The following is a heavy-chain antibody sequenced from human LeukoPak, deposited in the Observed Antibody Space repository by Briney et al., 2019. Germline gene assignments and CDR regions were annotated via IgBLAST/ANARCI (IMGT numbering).Heavy chain of an antibody. CDR1: GFTFSSYA. V-gene: IGHV3-30-3*01. J-gene: IGHJ4*02. D-gene: IGHD6-19*01. CDR3: ARSIAVAGKLPYYLDY. CDR2: ISYDGSNK. Sequence: PGRSLRLSCAASGFTFSSYAMHWVRQAPGKGLEWVAVISYDGSNKYYADSVKGRFTISRDNSKNTLYLQMNSLRAEDTAVYYCARSIAVAGKLPYYLDYWGQGTLVTVSS.